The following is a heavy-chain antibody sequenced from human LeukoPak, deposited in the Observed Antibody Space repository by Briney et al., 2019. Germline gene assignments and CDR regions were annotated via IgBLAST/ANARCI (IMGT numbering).Heavy chain of an antibody. V-gene: IGHV3-30*02. CDR3: AKDYGSGSYFDY. CDR1: RFTFSSYG. D-gene: IGHD3-10*01. J-gene: IGHJ4*02. CDR2: IRYDGSNK. Sequence: PGGSLRLSCAASRFTFSSYGMHWVRQAPGKGLEWVAFIRYDGSNKYYADSVKGRFTISRDNSKNTLYLQMNSLRAEDTAVYYCAKDYGSGSYFDYWGQGTLVTVSS.